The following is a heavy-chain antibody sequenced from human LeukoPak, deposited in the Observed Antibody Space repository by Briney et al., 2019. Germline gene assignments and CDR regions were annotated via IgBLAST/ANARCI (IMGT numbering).Heavy chain of an antibody. V-gene: IGHV3-66*01. J-gene: IGHJ4*02. CDR3: ARDSRFYGDYGFDY. D-gene: IGHD4-17*01. Sequence: PGGSLRLSCAASGLTVSSNYMSWVRQAPGKGLEWVSVIYSGGSTYYADSVKGRFTISRDNSKNTLYLQMNSLRAEDTAVYYCARDSRFYGDYGFDYWGQGTLVTVSS. CDR2: IYSGGST. CDR1: GLTVSSNY.